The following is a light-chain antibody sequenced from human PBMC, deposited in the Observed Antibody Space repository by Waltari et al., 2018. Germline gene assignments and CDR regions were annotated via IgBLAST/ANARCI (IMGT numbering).Light chain of an antibody. Sequence: EIVLTLSPATLSLSPGDSATLSCRASQKIKTYLAWYQQKPGQAPRLLIYDASSRATGIPARFSGSGSGTDFTLTISSLEPEDFAVYYCQQRSNWPPPTFGGGTKVDI. J-gene: IGKJ4*01. V-gene: IGKV3-11*01. CDR1: QKIKTY. CDR3: QQRSNWPPPT. CDR2: DAS.